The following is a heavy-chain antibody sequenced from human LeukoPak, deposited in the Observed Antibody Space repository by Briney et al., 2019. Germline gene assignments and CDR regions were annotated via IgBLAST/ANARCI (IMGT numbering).Heavy chain of an antibody. V-gene: IGHV3-23*01. CDR2: ISGDGGST. CDR1: GFSFDTYA. J-gene: IGHJ4*02. CDR3: ARISYSSSSQEGY. Sequence: GGSLRLSCAASGFSFDTYAMTWVRQAPGKGLEWVSAISGDGGSTYYADSVKGRFTISRDSSKNTLYLQMNSLRAEDTAVYYCARISYSSSSQEGYWGQGTLVTVSS. D-gene: IGHD6-6*01.